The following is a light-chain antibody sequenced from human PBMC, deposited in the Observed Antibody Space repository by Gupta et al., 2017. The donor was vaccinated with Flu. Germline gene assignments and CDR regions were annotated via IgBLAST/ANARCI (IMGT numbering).Light chain of an antibody. J-gene: IGKJ4*01. Sequence: LSPGERATLSCRASQSVSSSYLAWYQQKPGQAPRLLIYGASSRATGIPDRFSGSGSGTDFTLTISRLDPEDFAVYYCQQYGSSPLTFGGGT. V-gene: IGKV3-20*01. CDR3: QQYGSSPLT. CDR2: GAS. CDR1: QSVSSSY.